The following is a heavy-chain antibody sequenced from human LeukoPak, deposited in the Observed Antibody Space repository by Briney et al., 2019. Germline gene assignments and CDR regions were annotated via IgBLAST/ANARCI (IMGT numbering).Heavy chain of an antibody. CDR3: ASRYYSYYYMDV. Sequence: SETLSLTCNVSGVSISSMSYYWGWIRQPPGKGLEWIGRNYYSGSTDYSPSLNSRVTISVDTSKNQFSLKLTSVTAAYTAVYYCASRYYSYYYMDVWGKGTTVIVSS. J-gene: IGHJ6*03. CDR2: NYYSGST. CDR1: GVSISSMSYY. V-gene: IGHV4-39*01.